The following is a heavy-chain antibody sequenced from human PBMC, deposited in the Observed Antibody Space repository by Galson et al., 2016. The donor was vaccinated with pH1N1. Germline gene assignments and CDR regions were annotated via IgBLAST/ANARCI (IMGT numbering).Heavy chain of an antibody. J-gene: IGHJ3*01. D-gene: IGHD3-10*01. CDR2: ISGSDTTI. CDR3: ARDHFGWAFDV. V-gene: IGHV3-11*01. Sequence: SLRLSCAASGFPFSHYYMGWIRQAPGKVLEWISYISGSDTTIYYADSVRGRFTISRDNAQNSLYLHMNSLRAEDTAVYYCARDHFGWAFDVWGQGTMVTVSP. CDR1: GFPFSHYY.